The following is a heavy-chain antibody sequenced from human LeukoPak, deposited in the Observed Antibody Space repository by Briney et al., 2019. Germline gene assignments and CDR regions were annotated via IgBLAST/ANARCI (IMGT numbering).Heavy chain of an antibody. J-gene: IGHJ6*03. Sequence: PGGSLRLSCAASGFTFSNAWMSWVRQAPGKGLEWVGRIKSKTDGGTTDYAAPVKGRFTISRDDSKNTLYLQMNSLKTEDTAVYYCTTLTRIAAAGFFSYYHYMDVWGKGTTVTVSS. CDR1: GFTFSNAW. CDR2: IKSKTDGGTT. V-gene: IGHV3-15*01. CDR3: TTLTRIAAAGFFSYYHYMDV. D-gene: IGHD6-13*01.